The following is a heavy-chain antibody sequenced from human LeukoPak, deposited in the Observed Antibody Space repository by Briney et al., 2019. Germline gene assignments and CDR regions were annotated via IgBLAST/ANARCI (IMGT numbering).Heavy chain of an antibody. V-gene: IGHV3-15*01. J-gene: IGHJ4*02. Sequence: GGALRLSCAASGFTFIIAWMAWVRQAPGKGVEWVGRIKAKAHGGTIEYAAPVKGRFTISRDDSKNTLYLQMNSLKTEDTAVYYCTTDGVGVEGATYDNWGQGTLLSVSS. CDR2: IKAKAHGGTI. CDR3: TTDGVGVEGATYDN. CDR1: GFTFIIAW. D-gene: IGHD1-26*01.